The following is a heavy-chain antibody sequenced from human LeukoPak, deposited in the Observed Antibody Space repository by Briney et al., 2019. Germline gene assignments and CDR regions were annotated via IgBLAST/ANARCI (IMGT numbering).Heavy chain of an antibody. V-gene: IGHV4-4*07. CDR2: IYTSGST. CDR3: ARDKDGSSWFTTLDY. CDR1: GGSISSYY. J-gene: IGHJ4*02. Sequence: PSETLSLTCTVSGGSISSYYWSWIRQPAGKGLEWIGRIYTSGSTNYNPSLKSRVTMSVDTSKNQFSLKLSSVTAADTAVYYCARDKDGSSWFTTLDYWGQGTLVTVSS. D-gene: IGHD6-13*01.